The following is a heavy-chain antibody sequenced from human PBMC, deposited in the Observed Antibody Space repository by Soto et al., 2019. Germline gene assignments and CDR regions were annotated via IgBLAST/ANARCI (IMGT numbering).Heavy chain of an antibody. CDR3: VSFTDCSSTSCYSDY. D-gene: IGHD2-2*01. J-gene: IGHJ4*02. CDR2: ISSSGSTI. Sequence: GGSLRLSCAASGFTFSSYEMNWVRQAPGKGLEWVSYISSSGSTIYYADSVKGRFTISRDNAKNSLYLQMNSLRAEDTAVYYCVSFTDCSSTSCYSDYWGQGTLVTVSS. CDR1: GFTFSSYE. V-gene: IGHV3-48*03.